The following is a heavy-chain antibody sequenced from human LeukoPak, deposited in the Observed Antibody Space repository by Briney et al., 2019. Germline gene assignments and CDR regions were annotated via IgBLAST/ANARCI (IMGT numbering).Heavy chain of an antibody. Sequence: GGSLRLSCAASGFNFSGYGMHWVRQAPGKGLEWVSGINWNGDTINYADSVRGRFAISRDNAKNSLYLQMNSLRPEDTALYYCTKEHDYSKRHTAAYFDLWGQGTLVTVSS. CDR3: TKEHDYSKRHTAAYFDL. D-gene: IGHD4-11*01. V-gene: IGHV3-9*01. J-gene: IGHJ4*02. CDR2: INWNGDTI. CDR1: GFNFSGYG.